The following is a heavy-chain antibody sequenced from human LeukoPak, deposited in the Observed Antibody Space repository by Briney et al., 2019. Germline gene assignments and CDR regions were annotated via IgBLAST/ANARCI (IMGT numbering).Heavy chain of an antibody. J-gene: IGHJ4*02. D-gene: IGHD4-17*01. CDR1: GGSFSGYY. CDR3: ARPFSYGEKIGPYYFDY. CDR2: INHSGST. V-gene: IGHV4-34*01. Sequence: PSETPSLTAAVYGGSFSGYYWSWIRQPPGKGLVGSGEINHSGSTNYNPSLKSRVTISVDTSKNQFSLKLSSVPAAHTAVYSCARPFSYGEKIGPYYFDYWGQGTLVTVSS.